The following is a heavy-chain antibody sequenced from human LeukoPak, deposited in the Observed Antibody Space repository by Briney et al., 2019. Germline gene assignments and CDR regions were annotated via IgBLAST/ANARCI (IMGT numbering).Heavy chain of an antibody. V-gene: IGHV3-21*01. CDR3: ARDYYGSGKTSPGAPNWFDP. CDR1: GFTFSSCS. CDR2: ISSSSSYI. D-gene: IGHD3-10*01. Sequence: GGSLRLSCAASGFTFSSCSMNWVRQAPGKGLEWVSSISSSSSYIYYADSVKGRFTISRDNAKNSLYLQMNSLRAEDTAVYYCARDYYGSGKTSPGAPNWFDPWGQGTLVTVSS. J-gene: IGHJ5*02.